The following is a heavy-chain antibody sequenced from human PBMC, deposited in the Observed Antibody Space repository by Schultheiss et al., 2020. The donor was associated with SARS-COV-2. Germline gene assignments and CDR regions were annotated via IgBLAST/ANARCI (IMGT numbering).Heavy chain of an antibody. D-gene: IGHD3-22*01. V-gene: IGHV4-39*07. CDR3: ARERTSGYYNY. Sequence: GSLRLSCTVSGGSISSSSYYWGWIRQPPGKGLEWIGEINHSGSTNYNPSLKSRVTISVDTSKNQFSLKLSSVTAADTAVYYCARERTSGYYNYWGQGTLVTVSS. CDR2: INHSGST. J-gene: IGHJ4*02. CDR1: GGSISSSSYY.